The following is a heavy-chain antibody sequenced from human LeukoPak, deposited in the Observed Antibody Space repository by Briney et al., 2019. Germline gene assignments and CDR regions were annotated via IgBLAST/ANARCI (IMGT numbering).Heavy chain of an antibody. CDR1: GFTFSSNY. CDR3: AKGGHSKRLDFDY. CDR2: IYSGGST. D-gene: IGHD6-13*01. Sequence: GGSLRLSCAASGFTFSSNYMSWVRQAPGKGLEWVPVIYSGGSTYYADSVKGRFTISRDNSKNTLYLQMNSLRAEDTAVYYCAKGGHSKRLDFDYWGQGTLVTVSS. V-gene: IGHV3-53*01. J-gene: IGHJ4*02.